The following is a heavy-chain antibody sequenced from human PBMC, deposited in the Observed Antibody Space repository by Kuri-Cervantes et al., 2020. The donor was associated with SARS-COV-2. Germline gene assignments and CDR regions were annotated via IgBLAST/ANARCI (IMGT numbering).Heavy chain of an antibody. CDR3: ARYLDWERGIDS. V-gene: IGHV1-8*02. J-gene: IGHJ4*02. CDR2: INPNSGVT. D-gene: IGHD3/OR15-3a*01. CDR1: GYTFNIYD. Sequence: ASVKVSCKAFGYTFNIYDINWVRQAPGQGLEWMGWINPNSGVTGYAQKFQGRVIMTRYTSRNTAYMELSSLRSEDTAVYFCARYLDWERGIDSWGQGTLVTVSS.